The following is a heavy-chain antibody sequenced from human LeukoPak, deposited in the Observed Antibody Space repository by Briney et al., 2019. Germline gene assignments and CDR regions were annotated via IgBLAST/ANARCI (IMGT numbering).Heavy chain of an antibody. CDR1: GGSISSYY. D-gene: IGHD3-10*01. CDR2: INHSGST. V-gene: IGHV4-34*01. Sequence: SETLSLTCTVSGGSISSYYWSWIRQPPGKGLEWIGEINHSGSTNYNPSLKSRVTISVDTSKNQFSLKLSSVTAADTAVYYCARHLDLFYGSGSYTPYYFDYWGQGTLVTVSS. CDR3: ARHLDLFYGSGSYTPYYFDY. J-gene: IGHJ4*02.